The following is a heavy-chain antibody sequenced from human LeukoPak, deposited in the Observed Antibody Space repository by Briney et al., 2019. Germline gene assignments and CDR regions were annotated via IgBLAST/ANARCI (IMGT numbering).Heavy chain of an antibody. D-gene: IGHD4-17*01. Sequence: GGSLRLSCAASGFTFSSYGMSWVRQAPGKGLEWVSAVSGGGSGTYYADSVKGRFTISRDNSKNTLYLQMNSLRAEDTAVYYCARGGPYGDYVDYWGQGTLVTVSS. CDR1: GFTFSSYG. J-gene: IGHJ4*02. V-gene: IGHV3-23*01. CDR3: ARGGPYGDYVDY. CDR2: VSGGGSGT.